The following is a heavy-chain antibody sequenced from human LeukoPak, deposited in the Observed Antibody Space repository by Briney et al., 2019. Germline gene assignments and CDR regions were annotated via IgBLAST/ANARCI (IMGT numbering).Heavy chain of an antibody. D-gene: IGHD4-17*01. CDR3: ARGSRSTVTTGNYYYYYYMDV. CDR1: GFTFSSYA. J-gene: IGHJ6*03. CDR2: ISGSGGST. Sequence: GGSLRLSCAASGFTFSSYAMSWVRQAPGKGLEWVSAISGSGGSTYYADSVKGRFTISRDSAKNSLYLQMNSLRAEDTAVYYCARGSRSTVTTGNYYYYYYMDVWGKGTTVTVSS. V-gene: IGHV3-23*01.